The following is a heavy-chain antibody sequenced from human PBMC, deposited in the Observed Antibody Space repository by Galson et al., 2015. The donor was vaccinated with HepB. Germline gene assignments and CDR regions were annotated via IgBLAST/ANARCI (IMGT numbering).Heavy chain of an antibody. D-gene: IGHD6-13*01. CDR3: AKMGAAAGYFDY. J-gene: IGHJ4*02. Sequence: PLRLSCAASGFTFDDYTMHWVRQAPGKGLEWVSLISWDGGSTYYADSVKGRFTISRDNSKNSLYLQMNSLRTEDTALYYCAKMGAAAGYFDYWGQGTLVTVSS. CDR1: GFTFDDYT. V-gene: IGHV3-43*01. CDR2: ISWDGGST.